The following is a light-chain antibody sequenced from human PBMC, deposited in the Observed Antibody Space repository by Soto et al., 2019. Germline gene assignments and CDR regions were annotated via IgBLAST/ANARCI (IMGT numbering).Light chain of an antibody. V-gene: IGLV2-14*01. CDR1: SSDVGGYDY. Sequence: QSVLTQPASVSGSPGQSITISCTGTSSDVGGYDYVSWYQQHPGKAPKFMIYEVTNRPSGVSHRFSGSKSGNTTSLTISGLQAEDEAHYYCTSYTTTSTYVFGTGTKVTVL. CDR2: EVT. J-gene: IGLJ1*01. CDR3: TSYTTTSTYV.